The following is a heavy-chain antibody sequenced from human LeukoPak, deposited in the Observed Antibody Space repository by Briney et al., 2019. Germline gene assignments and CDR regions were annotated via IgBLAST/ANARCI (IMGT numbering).Heavy chain of an antibody. D-gene: IGHD3-22*01. CDR1: GYTFTSSD. CDR3: ARMPEDSSGYYYALLNYYYYYMDV. Sequence: RASVTVSFKASGYTFTSSDINWVRQATGQGLEWMGWMNPNSGNTGYAQKFQGRVTMTRNTSISTAYMELSSLRSEDTAVYYCARMPEDSSGYYYALLNYYYYYMDVWGKGTTVTVSS. J-gene: IGHJ6*03. CDR2: MNPNSGNT. V-gene: IGHV1-8*01.